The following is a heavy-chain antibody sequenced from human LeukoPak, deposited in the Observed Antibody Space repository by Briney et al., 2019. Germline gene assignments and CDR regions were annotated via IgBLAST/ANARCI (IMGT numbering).Heavy chain of an antibody. J-gene: IGHJ6*03. Sequence: GASVKVSCKASGYTFTSYYMHWVRQAPGQGLEGRGISNPSGGSTSYAQKFHPRVTMTRDMSTSTVYMELSSLRSEDTAVYYCARDPVGGSYYYYYYYMDVWGKGTTVTVSS. D-gene: IGHD3-16*01. CDR2: SNPSGGST. V-gene: IGHV1-46*01. CDR3: ARDPVGGSYYYYYYYMDV. CDR1: GYTFTSYY.